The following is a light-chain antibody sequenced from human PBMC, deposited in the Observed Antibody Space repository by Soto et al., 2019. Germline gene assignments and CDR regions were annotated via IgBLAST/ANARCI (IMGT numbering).Light chain of an antibody. J-gene: IGLJ1*01. CDR3: QSYDSSLSL. V-gene: IGLV1-40*01. Sequence: QSVLTQPPSVSGAPGQRVTISCTGSSSNIGAGYDVHWYQQLPGTAPKPLIYGNSNRPSGVPDRFSGSKSGTSASLAITGLQAEDDADYYCQSYDSSLSLFGTGTKVTVL. CDR1: SSNIGAGYD. CDR2: GNS.